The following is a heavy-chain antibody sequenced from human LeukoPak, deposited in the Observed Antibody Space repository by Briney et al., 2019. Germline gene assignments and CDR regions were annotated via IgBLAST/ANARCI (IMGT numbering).Heavy chain of an antibody. D-gene: IGHD2-21*02. CDR2: IYTSGST. Sequence: SQTLSLTCTVSGGSISSGSYYWSWIRQPAGKGLEWIGRIYTSGSTNYNPSLKSRVTISVDTSKNQFSLKLSSVTAADTAVYYCARPKSGDYPMVFDYWGQGTLVTVSS. J-gene: IGHJ4*02. CDR1: GGSISSGSYY. CDR3: ARPKSGDYPMVFDY. V-gene: IGHV4-61*02.